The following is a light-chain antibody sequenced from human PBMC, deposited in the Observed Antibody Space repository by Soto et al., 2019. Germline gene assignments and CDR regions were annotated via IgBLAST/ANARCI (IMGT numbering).Light chain of an antibody. CDR3: QRYGSSPLIT. Sequence: EIVMTQSPATLSVSPGERATLSCRASQSVSSKLAWFQQRPGQAPRLLIYGTSSRATGIPDRFSGSGSGTDFTLTISRLEPEDFAVYFCQRYGSSPLITFGQGTRLEI. J-gene: IGKJ5*01. CDR1: QSVSSK. V-gene: IGKV3-20*01. CDR2: GTS.